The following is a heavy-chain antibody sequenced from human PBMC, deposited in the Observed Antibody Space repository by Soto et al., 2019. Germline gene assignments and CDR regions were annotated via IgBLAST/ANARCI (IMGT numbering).Heavy chain of an antibody. J-gene: IGHJ3*02. CDR1: GGTFSSYA. V-gene: IGHV1-69*13. CDR2: IIPIFGTA. Sequence: SVKVSCTSSGGTFSSYAISWVRQAPGQGLEWMGGIIPIFGTANYAQKFQGRVTITADESTSTAYMELSSLRSEDTAVYYCATGEKRRRERRDDAFDISCQAPMLSVS. CDR3: ATGEKRRRERRDDAFDI.